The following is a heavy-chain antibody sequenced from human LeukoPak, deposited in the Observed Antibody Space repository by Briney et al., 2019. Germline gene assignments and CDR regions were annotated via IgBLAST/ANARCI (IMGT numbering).Heavy chain of an antibody. Sequence: SETLSLTCAVYGGSFSGYYWSWIRQPPGKGLEWIGEINHSGSTNYNPSLKSRVTISVDTSKNQFSLKLSSVTPADTAVYYCARWFGESHDAFDIWGQGTMVTVSS. J-gene: IGHJ3*02. V-gene: IGHV4-34*01. CDR2: INHSGST. D-gene: IGHD3-10*01. CDR1: GGSFSGYY. CDR3: ARWFGESHDAFDI.